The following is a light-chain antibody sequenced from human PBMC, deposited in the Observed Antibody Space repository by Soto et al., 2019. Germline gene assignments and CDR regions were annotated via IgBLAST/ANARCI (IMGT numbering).Light chain of an antibody. V-gene: IGKV1-17*01. CDR3: LQYYDYPYT. Sequence: DIPMTQSPPSLSAAVEDRVIITCRASQGIRSDLGWYQQKPGKAPKRLIYAASSLQSGVPSRFGGSGSGTKFTLTITSLQPEDFATYYCLQYYDYPYTFGQGTRLEIK. CDR2: AAS. CDR1: QGIRSD. J-gene: IGKJ2*01.